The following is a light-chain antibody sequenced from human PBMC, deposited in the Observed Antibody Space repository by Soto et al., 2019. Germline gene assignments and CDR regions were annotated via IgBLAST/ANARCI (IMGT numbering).Light chain of an antibody. Sequence: DIVMTQSPDSLAVSLGERATINCKSSQSVLYRSNNKNYLQQHKNFLAWYQQKPRQPPKLLIYWASTRESGVTDLXSGTGSGTDFTLTVSSLQAEDVAVYYCQQYYNTPITFGPGTKVDIK. V-gene: IGKV4-1*01. CDR3: QQYYNTPIT. CDR2: WAS. CDR1: QSVLYRSNNKNYLQQHKNF. J-gene: IGKJ3*01.